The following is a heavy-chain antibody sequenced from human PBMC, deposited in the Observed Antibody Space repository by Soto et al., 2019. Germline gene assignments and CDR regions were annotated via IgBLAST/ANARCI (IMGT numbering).Heavy chain of an antibody. CDR2: VSGYTGET. J-gene: IGHJ4*02. CDR1: GYTFTNHG. Sequence: QVQLVQSGAEVKKPGASVKVFCKASGYTFTNHGISWVRQAPGHGLEWMGWVSGYTGETKYAQSLQGRVTMTTDTSTKTAYMELRRSSSDDTAVSYCARESPSSGLLGTNYCGQGSLVT. V-gene: IGHV1-18*01. D-gene: IGHD3-22*01. CDR3: ARESPSSGLLGTNY.